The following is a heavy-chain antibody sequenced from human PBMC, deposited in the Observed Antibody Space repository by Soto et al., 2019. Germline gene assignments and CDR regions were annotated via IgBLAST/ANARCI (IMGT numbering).Heavy chain of an antibody. D-gene: IGHD4-17*01. V-gene: IGHV4-61*01. J-gene: IGHJ6*02. CDR3: SRDVDFGEEDV. CDR1: CGIVSGGSHY. Sequence: PSGTLSLIPSVSCGIVSGGSHYWMWIRQPPGKGLEWIGYIYFSGRTNYNPSLKSRVTISIDTSKNQFSLKLTSATAADTAVYYCSRDVDFGEEDVWGQGTTVT. CDR2: IYFSGRT.